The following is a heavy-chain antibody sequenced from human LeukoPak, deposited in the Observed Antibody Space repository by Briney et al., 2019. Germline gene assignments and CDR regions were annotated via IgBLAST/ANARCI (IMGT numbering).Heavy chain of an antibody. CDR2: IYYSGST. CDR1: GGSISSSSYY. J-gene: IGHJ3*02. CDR3: ASENYYDSSGYYSDAFDI. Sequence: PSETLSLTCTVSGGSISSSSYYWGWIRQPPGKGLEWIGSIYYSGSTYYNPSLKSRVTISVGTSKNQFSLKLSSVTAADTAVYYRASENYYDSSGYYSDAFDIWGQGTMVTVSS. V-gene: IGHV4-39*01. D-gene: IGHD3-22*01.